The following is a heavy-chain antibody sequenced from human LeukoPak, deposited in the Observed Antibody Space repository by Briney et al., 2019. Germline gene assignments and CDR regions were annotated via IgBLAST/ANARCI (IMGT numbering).Heavy chain of an antibody. D-gene: IGHD3-9*01. CDR2: IYYSGTT. Sequence: PSETLSLTCTVSGGSISPYYRSWIRQPPGKGLEWIGYIYYSGTTHYNPSLESRVTMSVDTSKNQFSLKLSSVTAADTAVYYCATHYDVLTGYAAAAFDIWGQGTMVTVSS. J-gene: IGHJ3*02. CDR1: GGSISPYY. CDR3: ATHYDVLTGYAAAAFDI. V-gene: IGHV4-59*08.